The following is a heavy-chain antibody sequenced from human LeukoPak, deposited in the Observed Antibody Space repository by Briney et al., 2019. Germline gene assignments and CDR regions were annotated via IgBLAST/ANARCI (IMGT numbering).Heavy chain of an antibody. CDR2: LYYSGST. Sequence: SSETLSLTCTVSGGSVSSSFYYWGWIRQPPGKGLEWIGSLYYSGSTHYNPSLKTRVTMSVDTSKNQCSLNLGSVTAADTAVFFCASAATFSVDYWGQGTLVTVSS. J-gene: IGHJ4*02. CDR1: GGSVSSSFYY. V-gene: IGHV4-39*01. CDR3: ASAATFSVDY. D-gene: IGHD2-15*01.